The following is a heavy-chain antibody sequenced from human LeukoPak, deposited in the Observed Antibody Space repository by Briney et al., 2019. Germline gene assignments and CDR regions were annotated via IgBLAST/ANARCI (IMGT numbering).Heavy chain of an antibody. V-gene: IGHV1-2*02. Sequence: ASVKVSCKASGYIFTDYYIHWVRQAPGQGLEWMGWINPNSGGTKYSQKFQDRVTMTSDTSISTAYMELSRLRSDDTAAYYCARDHNWGFFDYWGQGAMVTVSS. CDR2: INPNSGGT. CDR3: ARDHNWGFFDY. D-gene: IGHD3-16*01. J-gene: IGHJ4*02. CDR1: GYIFTDYY.